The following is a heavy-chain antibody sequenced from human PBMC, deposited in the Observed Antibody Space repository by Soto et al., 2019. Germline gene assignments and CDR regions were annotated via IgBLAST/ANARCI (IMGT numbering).Heavy chain of an antibody. D-gene: IGHD2-15*01. CDR3: VREPRYCSGGSCSIMGDAFDI. CDR1: GFSVTDIY. CDR2: IYNEFT. Sequence: EVQLVESGGGLVQPGGSLRLSCVASGFSVTDIYMNWVRQAPGKGLEWVSVIYNEFTDYADSVRGRFSISTDSSENALYLQMNSLRAEDSAVYYCVREPRYCSGGSCSIMGDAFDIWGQGTKVTVSS. V-gene: IGHV3-66*01. J-gene: IGHJ3*02.